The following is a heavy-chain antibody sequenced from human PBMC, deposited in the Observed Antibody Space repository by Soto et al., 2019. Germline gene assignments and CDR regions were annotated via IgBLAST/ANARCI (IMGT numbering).Heavy chain of an antibody. CDR3: ARGRFDSSSWYTHNWFDP. CDR2: IIPIFGTA. CDR1: GGTFSSYA. D-gene: IGHD6-13*01. Sequence: QVQLVQSGAEVKKPGSSVKVSCKASGGTFSSYAISWVRQAPGQGLEWMGGIIPIFGTANYAQKFQGRVTMTADDSTGTAYMELSSLRAEDTAVYYCARGRFDSSSWYTHNWFDPWGQGTLVTVS. V-gene: IGHV1-69*12. J-gene: IGHJ5*02.